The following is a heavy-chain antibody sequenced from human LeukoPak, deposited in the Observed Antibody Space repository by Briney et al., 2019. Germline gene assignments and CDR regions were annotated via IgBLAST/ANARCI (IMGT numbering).Heavy chain of an antibody. V-gene: IGHV4-34*01. CDR1: GGSFSGYY. CDR3: AREGDGDCPIFDY. J-gene: IGHJ4*02. CDR2: INHSGST. Sequence: SETLSLTCAVYGGSFSGYYWSWIRQPPGKGLEWIGEINHSGSTNYNPSLKSRVTISVDTSKNQFSLKLSSVTAADTAVYYCAREGDGDCPIFDYWGQGTLVTVSS. D-gene: IGHD2-21*02.